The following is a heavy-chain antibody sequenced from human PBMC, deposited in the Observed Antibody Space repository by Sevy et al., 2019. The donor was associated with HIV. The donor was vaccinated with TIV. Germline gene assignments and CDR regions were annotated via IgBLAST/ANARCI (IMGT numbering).Heavy chain of an antibody. V-gene: IGHV1-3*04. CDR2: VNTRTGDT. CDR3: ARDFCSGGSCYSAFVY. CDR1: GYTFNNYI. J-gene: IGHJ4*02. D-gene: IGHD2-15*01. Sequence: ASVKVSCKASGYTFNNYIMYWVRQAPGQSLECEGWVNTRTGDTKYSQKFQGRVSISSDTSASTTYMEFNTLRSEDTAVYYCARDFCSGGSCYSAFVYWGQGTLVTVSS.